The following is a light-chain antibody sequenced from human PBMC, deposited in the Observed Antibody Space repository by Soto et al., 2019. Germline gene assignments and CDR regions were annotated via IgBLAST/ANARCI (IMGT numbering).Light chain of an antibody. CDR1: QSVSSY. J-gene: IGKJ5*01. CDR2: AAS. V-gene: IGKV1-39*01. Sequence: DIQMTQSPSSLSASVGDRVTITLRASQSVSSYLNWYQQKPGKAPKLLIYAASSLQSGVPARFSGSGSGTDFTLTISSLQPEDFVTYYCQQSYSTPITFGQGTRLEIK. CDR3: QQSYSTPIT.